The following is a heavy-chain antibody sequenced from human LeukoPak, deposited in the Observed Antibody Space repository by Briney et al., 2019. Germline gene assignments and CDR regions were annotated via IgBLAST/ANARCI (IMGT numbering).Heavy chain of an antibody. D-gene: IGHD3-22*01. V-gene: IGHV4-59*01. J-gene: IGHJ3*02. CDR2: IYYTGST. CDR1: GGSISSDY. Sequence: SETLSLTCTVSGGSISSDYWSWIRQSPGKGLEWIGYIYYTGSTRYNPSLQSRVTISVDTSRNHFSLKLGSLSAADTAVYFCARLLDHDSSGNPDTFDIWGQGTMVTVSS. CDR3: ARLLDHDSSGNPDTFDI.